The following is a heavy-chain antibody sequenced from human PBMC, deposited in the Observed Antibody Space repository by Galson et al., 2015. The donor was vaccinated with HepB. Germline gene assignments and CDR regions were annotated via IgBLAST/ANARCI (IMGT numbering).Heavy chain of an antibody. CDR3: AREAGRYASGWYYDS. CDR1: GFTFSSYG. Sequence: SLRLSCAASGFTFSSYGMQWVRQAPGKGLEWVATISFDGDTKSYADSVKGRFSISRDNSMNTLSVHINSLRPDDTAVYYCAREAGRYASGWYYDSWGQGTLVTVST. V-gene: IGHV3-30*03. D-gene: IGHD6-19*01. CDR2: ISFDGDTK. J-gene: IGHJ4*02.